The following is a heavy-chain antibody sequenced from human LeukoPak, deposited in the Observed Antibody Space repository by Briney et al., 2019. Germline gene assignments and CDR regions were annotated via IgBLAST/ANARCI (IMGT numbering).Heavy chain of an antibody. V-gene: IGHV1-2*02. D-gene: IGHD1-14*01. Sequence: ASVKVSCKASGYTFTGYYMHWVRQAPGQGLEWMGWINPNSGGTNYAQKFQGRVTMTRDTSISTAYMELSRLRSDDTAVYYCARESEPAGLAFDIWGQGTMVTVSS. CDR1: GYTFTGYY. J-gene: IGHJ3*02. CDR3: ARESEPAGLAFDI. CDR2: INPNSGGT.